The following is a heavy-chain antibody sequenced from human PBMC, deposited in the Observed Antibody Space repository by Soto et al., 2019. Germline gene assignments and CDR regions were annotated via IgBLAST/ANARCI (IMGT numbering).Heavy chain of an antibody. J-gene: IGHJ4*02. CDR1: GFTFSTYA. Sequence: GGSLRLSCVASGFTFSTYAMTWVRQAPGKGLEWVSAISGGGSGTNYADSVKGRFTISRDNSKNILYLQMNSLRAEDTAVYYCAKEKPTTPCFDYWGPGTLVTVSS. V-gene: IGHV3-23*01. CDR2: ISGGGSGT. D-gene: IGHD1-1*01. CDR3: AKEKPTTPCFDY.